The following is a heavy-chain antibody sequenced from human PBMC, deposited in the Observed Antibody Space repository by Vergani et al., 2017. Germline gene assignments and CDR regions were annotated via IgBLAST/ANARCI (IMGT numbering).Heavy chain of an antibody. CDR3: AGDIIPSVYSYEIWFDP. V-gene: IGHV4-31*03. CDR1: GGSISSGGYY. Sequence: QVQLQESGPGLVKPSQTLSLTCTVSGGSISSGGYYWSWIRQHPGKGLEWIGYIYYSGSTYYNPSLKSRVTISVDTSKNRFSLKLSSVTAGDTAVYYCAGDIIPSVYSYEIWFDPWGQGTLVTVSS. J-gene: IGHJ5*02. CDR2: IYYSGST. D-gene: IGHD5-18*01.